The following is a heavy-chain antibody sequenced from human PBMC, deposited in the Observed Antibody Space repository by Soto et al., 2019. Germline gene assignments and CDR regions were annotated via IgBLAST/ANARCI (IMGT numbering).Heavy chain of an antibody. CDR2: ISAYNGNT. Sequence: ASVKVSCKASGYTFTSYGISWVRQAPGQGLEWMRWISAYNGNTNYAQKLQGRVTMTTDTSTSTAYMELRSLRSDDTAVYYCARGGYCSGGSCYGPDYYYYGMDVWGQGTTVTVYS. CDR3: ARGGYCSGGSCYGPDYYYYGMDV. V-gene: IGHV1-18*01. D-gene: IGHD2-15*01. CDR1: GYTFTSYG. J-gene: IGHJ6*02.